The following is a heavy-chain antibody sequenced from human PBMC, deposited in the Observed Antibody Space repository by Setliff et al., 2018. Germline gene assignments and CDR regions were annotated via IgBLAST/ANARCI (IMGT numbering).Heavy chain of an antibody. CDR2: IYTSWST. V-gene: IGHV4-61*09. J-gene: IGHJ6*03. Sequence: PSETLSLTCTVSGDSISSRRNYWGWFRQPAGKELEWIGQIYTSWSTNYNPSLKGRATLSIDASKKQFSLKLTSVTAADTAVYYCARMSGFLYMDVWGKGTTVTAP. CDR1: GDSISSRRNY. D-gene: IGHD3-3*01. CDR3: ARMSGFLYMDV.